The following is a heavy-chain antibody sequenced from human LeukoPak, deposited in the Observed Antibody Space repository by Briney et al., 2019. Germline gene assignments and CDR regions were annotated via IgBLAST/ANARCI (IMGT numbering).Heavy chain of an antibody. J-gene: IGHJ4*02. D-gene: IGHD6-19*01. CDR2: ISAYNGNT. CDR3: ARDRGSGWFVY. V-gene: IGHV1-18*01. CDR1: GYTFSTYG. Sequence: ASVKVSCKASGYTFSTYGISWVRQAPGQGLEWMGWISAYNGNTNFAQNFQGRVTMTTDTSTSTAYMELRSLRSDDTAVYYCARDRGSGWFVYWGQGTVVTVSS.